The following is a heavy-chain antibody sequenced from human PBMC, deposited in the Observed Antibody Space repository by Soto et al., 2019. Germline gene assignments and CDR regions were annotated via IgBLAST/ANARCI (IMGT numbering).Heavy chain of an antibody. CDR1: GYTFTSYA. V-gene: IGHV1-3*01. CDR3: ARSPAPHIDY. CDR2: INAGNGNT. Sequence: QVQLVQSGAEVKKPGASVKVSCKASGYTFTSYAMHWVRQAPGQRLEWMGWINAGNGNTKYSQKFQGRGTITRDTSASTAYMELSSLRSEVTAVYYSARSPAPHIDYWGQGTLVTVSS. J-gene: IGHJ4*02.